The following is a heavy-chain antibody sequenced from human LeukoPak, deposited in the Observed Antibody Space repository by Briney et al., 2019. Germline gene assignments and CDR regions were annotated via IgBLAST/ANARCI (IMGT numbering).Heavy chain of an antibody. CDR3: ARAHQWELRIGYYYMDV. CDR2: IIPIFGTA. CDR1: GGTFSSYA. J-gene: IGHJ6*03. V-gene: IGHV1-69*05. D-gene: IGHD1-26*01. Sequence: SVKVSCKASGGTFSSYAISWVRQAPGQGLEWMGGIIPIFGTANYAQKFQGRGTITTDESTSTAYMELSSLRSEDTAVYYCARAHQWELRIGYYYMDVWGKGTTVTVSS.